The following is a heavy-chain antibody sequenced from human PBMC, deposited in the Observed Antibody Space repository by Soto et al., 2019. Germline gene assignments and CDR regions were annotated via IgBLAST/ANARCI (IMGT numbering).Heavy chain of an antibody. D-gene: IGHD3-16*01. CDR3: ARGGTPIDY. Sequence: QVQLVQSGAEVKKPGASVKVSCKTSGYTFTNFGLSWVRQAPGQGLEWMGWISAYNGNTNYAQNFQGRGTMTTDTATSTAYMELRSPRSDDTAVYYCARGGTPIDYWAQGTLVTVSS. CDR1: GYTFTNFG. CDR2: ISAYNGNT. J-gene: IGHJ4*02. V-gene: IGHV1-18*01.